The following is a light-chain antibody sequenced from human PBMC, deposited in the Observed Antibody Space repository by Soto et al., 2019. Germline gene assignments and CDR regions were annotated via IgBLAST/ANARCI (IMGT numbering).Light chain of an antibody. V-gene: IGLV4-69*01. Sequence: QLVLTQSPSASASLGASVKLTCTLSSGHSSYAIAWHQQQPEKGPRYLMKLNSDGSHSKGDGIPDRFSGSSSGAERYLTISSLQSEDEADYYCQTWVIGIYVFGTGTKLTVL. CDR2: LNSDGSH. CDR1: SGHSSYA. CDR3: QTWVIGIYV. J-gene: IGLJ1*01.